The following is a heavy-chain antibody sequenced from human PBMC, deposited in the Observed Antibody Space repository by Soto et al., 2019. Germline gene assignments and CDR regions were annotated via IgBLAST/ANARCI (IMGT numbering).Heavy chain of an antibody. Sequence: QVQLVQSGAEVKKPGSSVKVSCKASGGTFSSYTISWVRQAPRQGLEWMGRIIPILGIANYAQKFQGRVTITADKSTSTAYMELSSLRSEDTAVYYCARDSGNPGYFDYWGQGTLVTVSS. J-gene: IGHJ4*02. CDR1: GGTFSSYT. V-gene: IGHV1-69*08. CDR3: ARDSGNPGYFDY. D-gene: IGHD3-10*01. CDR2: IIPILGIA.